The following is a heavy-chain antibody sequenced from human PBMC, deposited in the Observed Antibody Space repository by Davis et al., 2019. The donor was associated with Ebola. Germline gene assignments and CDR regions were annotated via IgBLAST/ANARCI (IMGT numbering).Heavy chain of an antibody. CDR1: GYTFTSYA. J-gene: IGHJ4*02. V-gene: IGHV1-3*01. Sequence: AASVKVSCKASGYTFTSYAMHWVRQAPGQRLEWMGWINAGNGNTKYSQKFQGRVTITTDTSTSTAYMELRSLRSDDTAVYYCARDRGMITFGGVHQYWGQGTLVTVSS. CDR3: ARDRGMITFGGVHQY. CDR2: INAGNGNT. D-gene: IGHD3-16*01.